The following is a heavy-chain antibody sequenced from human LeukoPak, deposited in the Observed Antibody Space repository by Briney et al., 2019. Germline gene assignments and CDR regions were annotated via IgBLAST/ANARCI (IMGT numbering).Heavy chain of an antibody. V-gene: IGHV1-24*01. CDR1: GYTLTELS. CDR2: FDPEDGET. CDR3: ATRNYGDYEYYFDY. J-gene: IGHJ4*02. Sequence: ASVKVSCKVSGYTLTELSMHWVRQAPGKGLEWMGGFDPEDGETIYAQKFQGRVTMTEDTSTDTAYMELSSLRSEDTAVCYCATRNYGDYEYYFDYWGQGTLVTVSS. D-gene: IGHD4-17*01.